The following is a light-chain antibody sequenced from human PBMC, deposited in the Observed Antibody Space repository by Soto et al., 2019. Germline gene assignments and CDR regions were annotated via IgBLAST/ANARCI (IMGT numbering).Light chain of an antibody. CDR3: QQLKSYPLS. Sequence: DIQLTQSQSFLSASVGDRVTITCRTSQDISRYLAWYQQKPGKAPQLLISAASTLQSGVPSRFSGSGSGTEFTLTISSLQPEDFATYYCQQLKSYPLSFGGGTKVEI. J-gene: IGKJ4*01. V-gene: IGKV1-9*01. CDR2: AAS. CDR1: QDISRY.